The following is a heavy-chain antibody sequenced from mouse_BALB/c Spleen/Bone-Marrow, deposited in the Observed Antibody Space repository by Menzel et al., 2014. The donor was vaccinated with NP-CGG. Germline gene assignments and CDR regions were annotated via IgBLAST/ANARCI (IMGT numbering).Heavy chain of an antibody. J-gene: IGHJ2*01. CDR2: INPSTGYT. Sequence: QVQLQQSGAELAKPGASVKMSCKASGYTLTSYWMHWVKQRPGQGLEWIGHINPSTGYTEYNQKFKDKATLTADKSSSTAYMQLSSLTSEDSAVYYCARWGDDGTFDYWGQGTTLTVSS. CDR1: GYTLTSYW. V-gene: IGHV1-7*01. D-gene: IGHD2-12*01. CDR3: ARWGDDGTFDY.